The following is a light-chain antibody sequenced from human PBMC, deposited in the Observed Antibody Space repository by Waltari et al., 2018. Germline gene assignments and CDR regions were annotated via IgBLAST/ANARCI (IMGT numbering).Light chain of an antibody. Sequence: DIQMTQSPSSLSASVGDRVTITCRASQSISSYLNWYQQKPGKAPKLLIYAASSLQSGVPSRFSGSGSGTDFTLTISSLQPEDFATYYWQQSYSTPVFGQGTKLEIK. CDR3: QQSYSTPV. CDR2: AAS. J-gene: IGKJ2*01. CDR1: QSISSY. V-gene: IGKV1-39*01.